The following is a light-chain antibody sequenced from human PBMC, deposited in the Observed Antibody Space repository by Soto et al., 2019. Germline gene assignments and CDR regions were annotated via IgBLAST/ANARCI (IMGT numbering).Light chain of an antibody. CDR2: GAS. CDR1: ESLSTF. J-gene: IGKJ2*01. CDR3: QSYNDWPFA. V-gene: IGKV3-15*01. Sequence: EIVLTQSPGTLSVSPGERVTLSCRASESLSTFLAWYQQKRGQAPRLLIYGASTKATGIPARFSGSGSATDFTLTISSLQSEDSAVYYCQSYNDWPFAFGQGTKLEI.